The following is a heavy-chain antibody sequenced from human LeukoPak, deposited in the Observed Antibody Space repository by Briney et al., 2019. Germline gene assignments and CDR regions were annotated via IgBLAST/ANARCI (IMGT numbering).Heavy chain of an antibody. CDR3: ARSSDSYGMFDY. V-gene: IGHV4-4*02. D-gene: IGHD5-18*01. CDR1: GGSISSSNW. Sequence: SETLSLTCAVSGGSISSSNWWSWVRPPPGKGLEWIGEIYHSGNTNYNPSLKSRVTISVDKSKNQFPLKLTSVTAADTAVYYCARSSDSYGMFDYWGQGTLVTVSS. J-gene: IGHJ4*02. CDR2: IYHSGNT.